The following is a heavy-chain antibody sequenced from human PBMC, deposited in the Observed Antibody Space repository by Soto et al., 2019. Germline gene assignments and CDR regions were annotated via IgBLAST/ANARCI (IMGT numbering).Heavy chain of an antibody. CDR3: TTCCGGDCSVDFYALDV. CDR2: IKSNAEGGTT. J-gene: IGHJ6*02. CDR1: GFTLTYAW. D-gene: IGHD2-21*02. Sequence: EVQLVESGGGLVKPGGSLRLSCAGSGFTLTYAWINWVRRASGKGLEWVGRIKSNAEGGTTDYAAHVNGRFTVSRDDSKNTVYLQMTSLSTEDTAVYYCTTCCGGDCSVDFYALDVWCQGTTVTVSS. V-gene: IGHV3-15*01.